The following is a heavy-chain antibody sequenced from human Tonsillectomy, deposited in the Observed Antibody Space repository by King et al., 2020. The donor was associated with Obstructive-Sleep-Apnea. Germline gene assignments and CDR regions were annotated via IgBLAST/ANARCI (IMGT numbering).Heavy chain of an antibody. J-gene: IGHJ4*02. D-gene: IGHD1-26*01. Sequence: VQLVESGGGLVQPGGSLRLSCAASGFTFSTYSMNWVRPAPGKGLEWVSYISSSGSAIDYAASVKGRFTISRDNAKNSLYLQMNTLRAEDTAVYYCARDRRGSYLDYWGQGSLVTVSS. V-gene: IGHV3-48*01. CDR1: GFTFSTYS. CDR3: ARDRRGSYLDY. CDR2: ISSSGSAI.